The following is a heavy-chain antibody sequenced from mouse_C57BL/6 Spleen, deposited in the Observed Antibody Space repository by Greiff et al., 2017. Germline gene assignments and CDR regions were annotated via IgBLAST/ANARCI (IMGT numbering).Heavy chain of an antibody. CDR1: GFTFSSYA. CDR2: ISDGGSYT. J-gene: IGHJ3*01. D-gene: IGHD2-4*01. V-gene: IGHV5-4*01. CDR3: ARDVYDYGWFAY. Sequence: EVQLVESGGGLVKPGGSLKLSCAASGFTFSSYAMSWVRQTPEKRLEWVATISDGGSYTYYPDNVKGRFTISRDNAKNNLYLQMSHLKSEDTAMYYCARDVYDYGWFAYWGQGTLVTVSA.